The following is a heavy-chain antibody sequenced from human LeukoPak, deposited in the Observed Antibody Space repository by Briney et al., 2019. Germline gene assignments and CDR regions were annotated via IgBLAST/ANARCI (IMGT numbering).Heavy chain of an antibody. D-gene: IGHD5-12*01. CDR3: AKILRGYNGYVYSYGMDV. Sequence: GGSLRLPGAAPGFTFTSNGMSWVRQAPGKGLEWGSATICSGVSTDYADPGKGRFTIARDNSKNTLPLQRTSLKAQDTAVYYCAKILRGYNGYVYSYGMDVWGQGTTVTVSS. J-gene: IGHJ6*02. CDR2: TICSGVST. CDR1: GFTFTSNG. V-gene: IGHV3-23*01.